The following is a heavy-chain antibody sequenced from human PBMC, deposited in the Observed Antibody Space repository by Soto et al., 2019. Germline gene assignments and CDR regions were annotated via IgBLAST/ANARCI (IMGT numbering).Heavy chain of an antibody. Sequence: QVQLVESGGGVVQPGRSLRLSCAASGFTFSSYGMHWVRQAPGKGLEWVALIWYDGSNKYYADSVKGRFTISRDNSKNTLYLQMNSLGAEDTAVYYCARDPGYYDILTGYPPAFDYWGQGILVTVSS. J-gene: IGHJ4*02. CDR3: ARDPGYYDILTGYPPAFDY. D-gene: IGHD3-9*01. CDR1: GFTFSSYG. V-gene: IGHV3-33*01. CDR2: IWYDGSNK.